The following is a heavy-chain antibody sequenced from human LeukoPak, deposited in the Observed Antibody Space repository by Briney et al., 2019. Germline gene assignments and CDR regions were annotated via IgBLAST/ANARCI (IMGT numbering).Heavy chain of an antibody. CDR3: AKGGGGRLIYYYYMDV. CDR2: IYSGGRT. J-gene: IGHJ6*03. V-gene: IGHV3-53*05. CDR1: GFTVSNTY. D-gene: IGHD3-16*01. Sequence: PGGSLRLSCAASGFTVSNTYMSWVRQAPGKGLEWVSIIYSGGRTFYADSVKGRFTISRDNAKNSLYLQMNSLRAEDMALYYCAKGGGGRLIYYYYMDVWGKGTTVTVSS.